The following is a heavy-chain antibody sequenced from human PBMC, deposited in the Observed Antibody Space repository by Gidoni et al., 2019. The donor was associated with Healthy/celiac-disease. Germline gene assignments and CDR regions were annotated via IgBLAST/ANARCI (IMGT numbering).Heavy chain of an antibody. CDR1: GGSIRSYY. D-gene: IGHD5-12*01. Sequence: QVQLQESGPGLVKPSETLSLTCTVSGGSIRSYYWSWIRQPPGKGLEWIGYIYYSGSTNYNPSLKSRVTISVDTSKNQFSLKLSSVTAADTAVYYCARLWASGYDSPFFDYWGQGTLVTVSS. CDR3: ARLWASGYDSPFFDY. CDR2: IYYSGST. J-gene: IGHJ4*02. V-gene: IGHV4-59*01.